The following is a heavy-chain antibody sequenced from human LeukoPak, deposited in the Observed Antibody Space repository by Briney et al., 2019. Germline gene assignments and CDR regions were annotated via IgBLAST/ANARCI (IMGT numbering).Heavy chain of an antibody. CDR2: TYYRSKWYN. CDR1: GDSVSSNSAA. V-gene: IGHV6-1*01. CDR3: ARYYYDSSGSPYNWFDP. D-gene: IGHD3-22*01. Sequence: SQTLSLTCAISGDSVSSNSAAWNWIRQFPSRGLEWLGRTYYRSKWYNDYAVSVKSRITINPDTSKNQFSLQLNSVTPGDTAVYYCARYYYDSSGSPYNWFDPWGQGTLVTVSS. J-gene: IGHJ5*02.